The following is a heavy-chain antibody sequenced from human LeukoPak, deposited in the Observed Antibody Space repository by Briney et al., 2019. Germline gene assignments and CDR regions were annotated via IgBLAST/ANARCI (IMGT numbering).Heavy chain of an antibody. CDR3: ARVGGEKRMVRGVIITLGWFDP. V-gene: IGHV1-69*13. CDR2: IIPIFGTA. D-gene: IGHD3-10*01. CDR1: GGTFSSYA. Sequence: ASVKVSCKASGGTFSSYAISWVRQAPGQGLEWMGGIIPIFGTANYAQKFQGGVTITADESTSTAYMELSSLRSEDTAVYYCARVGGEKRMVRGVIITLGWFDPWGQGTLVTVSS. J-gene: IGHJ5*02.